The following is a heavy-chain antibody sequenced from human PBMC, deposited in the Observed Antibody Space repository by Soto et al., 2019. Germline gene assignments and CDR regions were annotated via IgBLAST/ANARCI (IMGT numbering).Heavy chain of an antibody. J-gene: IGHJ6*02. V-gene: IGHV1-69*12. CDR3: ARYRYCSGGSCYYYNGMEV. D-gene: IGHD2-15*01. Sequence: QVQLVQSGAEVKKPGSSVKVSCKASGGTFSSYAITWVRQAPGQGLEWMGGIIPIFGTADYAQNFQGRVTIRADEFTSTAYMELSSLRSEDTAVYYCARYRYCSGGSCYYYNGMEVWGQGTTVTVSS. CDR2: IIPIFGTA. CDR1: GGTFSSYA.